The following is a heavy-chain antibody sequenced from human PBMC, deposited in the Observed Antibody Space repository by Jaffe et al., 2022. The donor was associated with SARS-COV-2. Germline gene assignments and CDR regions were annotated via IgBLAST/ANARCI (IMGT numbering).Heavy chain of an antibody. J-gene: IGHJ4*02. V-gene: IGHV4-61*02. CDR3: ARAPYTSGWSYFDY. Sequence: QVQLQESGPGLVKPSQTLSLTCTVSSGSISSGSYYWSWIRQPAGKGLEWIGRIYSSGSTNYNPSLKSRVTISVDTSKNQFSLKLSSVTAADTAVYYCARAPYTSGWSYFDYWGQGTLVTVSS. D-gene: IGHD6-19*01. CDR2: IYSSGST. CDR1: SGSISSGSYY.